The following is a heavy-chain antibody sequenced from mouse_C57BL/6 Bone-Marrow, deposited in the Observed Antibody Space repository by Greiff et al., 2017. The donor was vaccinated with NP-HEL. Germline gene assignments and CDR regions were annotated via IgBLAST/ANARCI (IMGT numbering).Heavy chain of an antibody. CDR2: LNPINGVT. J-gene: IGHJ2*01. D-gene: IGHD1-1*01. V-gene: IGHV1-53*01. Sequence: VQLQPPGTALVKPGASVPLSCQASCSPFPSSFLHLLNPRPVPFLAFILPLNPINGVTNYNEKFKSKATLTVDKSSSTAYMQLSSLTSEDSAVYYCARYGSSYYYFDYWGQGTTLTVSS. CDR3: ARYGSSYYYFDY. CDR1: CSPFPSSF.